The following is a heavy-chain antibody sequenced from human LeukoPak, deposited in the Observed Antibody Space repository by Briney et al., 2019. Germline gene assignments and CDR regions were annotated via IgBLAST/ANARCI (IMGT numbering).Heavy chain of an antibody. V-gene: IGHV4-4*07. CDR1: RGSISGDY. J-gene: IGHJ3*01. CDR3: AKVFHD. Sequence: SETLSLTCTVSRGSISGDYWNWIRQPAGKGLEWIGLIYTSGTTNYNPSLKSRVTMSLDTSKNQFSLKLSSVTAADTAVYYCAKVFHDWGQGTMVTVSS. CDR2: IYTSGTT.